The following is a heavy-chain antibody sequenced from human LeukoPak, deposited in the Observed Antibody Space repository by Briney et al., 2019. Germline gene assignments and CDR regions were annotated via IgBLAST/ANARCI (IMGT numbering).Heavy chain of an antibody. CDR1: GFTFSSYA. J-gene: IGHJ6*04. CDR2: ISGSGGST. D-gene: IGHD3-10*01. Sequence: PGGSLRLSCAASGFTFSSYAMSWVRQAPGKGLEWVSAISGSGGSTYYADSVKGRFTISRGNSKNTLYLQMNSLRAEDTAVYYCAKDLVWFGEGKLRDVWGKGTTVTVSS. CDR3: AKDLVWFGEGKLRDV. V-gene: IGHV3-23*01.